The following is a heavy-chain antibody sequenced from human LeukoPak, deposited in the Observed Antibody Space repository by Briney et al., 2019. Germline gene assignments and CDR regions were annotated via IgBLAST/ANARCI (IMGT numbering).Heavy chain of an antibody. CDR3: ARALYDSSGYSHFDY. J-gene: IGHJ4*02. V-gene: IGHV4-34*01. CDR2: INHSGST. CDR1: GGSFSGYY. Sequence: SETLSLTCAVYGGSFSGYYWSWIRQPPGKGLEWIGEINHSGSTNYNPSLKSRVTISVDTSKNQFSLKLSSVTAADTAVYYCARALYDSSGYSHFDYWGQGTPVTVSS. D-gene: IGHD3-22*01.